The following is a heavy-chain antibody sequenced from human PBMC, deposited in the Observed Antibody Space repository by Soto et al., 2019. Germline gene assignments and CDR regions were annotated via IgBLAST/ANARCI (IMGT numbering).Heavy chain of an antibody. CDR2: ISTSSTYT. V-gene: IGHV3-11*03. CDR3: ARNYRGNSILFDF. Sequence: GGTLRLSCAASVFTFSDHYMSWVRQAPGKGLEWVSYISTSSTYTNYGGAVKGRFSISRDDARNSVYLHMSGLRAEDTAVYYCARNYRGNSILFDFWGQGTQVTVSS. CDR1: VFTFSDHY. D-gene: IGHD2-21*02. J-gene: IGHJ4*02.